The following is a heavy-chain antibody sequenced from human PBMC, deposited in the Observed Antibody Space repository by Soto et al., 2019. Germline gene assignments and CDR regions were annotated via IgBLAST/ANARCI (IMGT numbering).Heavy chain of an antibody. J-gene: IGHJ5*02. CDR3: ARETSGITIFGVVISNMRSLGIVLHP. D-gene: IGHD3-3*01. Sequence: SVKVSCKASGGTFSSYAISWVRQAPGQGLEWMGGIIPIFGTANYAQKFQGRVTITADESTSTAYMELRSLRSEDTAVYYCARETSGITIFGVVISNMRSLGIVLHPCGQGPLLTVSS. V-gene: IGHV1-69*13. CDR1: GGTFSSYA. CDR2: IIPIFGTA.